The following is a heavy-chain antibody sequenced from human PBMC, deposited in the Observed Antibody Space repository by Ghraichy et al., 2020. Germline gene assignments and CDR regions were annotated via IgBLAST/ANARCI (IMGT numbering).Heavy chain of an antibody. J-gene: IGHJ6*02. D-gene: IGHD6-13*01. CDR1: GYTFTSYG. CDR3: ARQQLVHYYYYGMDV. Sequence: VKVSCKASGYTFTSYGISWVRQAPGQGLEWMGWISAYNGNTNYAQKLQGRVTMTTDTSTSTAYMELRSLRSDDTAMYYCARQQLVHYYYYGMDVWGQGTTVTVSS. CDR2: ISAYNGNT. V-gene: IGHV1-18*01.